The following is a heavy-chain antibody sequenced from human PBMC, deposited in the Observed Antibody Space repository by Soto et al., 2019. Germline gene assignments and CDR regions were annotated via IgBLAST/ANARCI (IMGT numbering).Heavy chain of an antibody. Sequence: QLQLQESGPGLVKPSETLSLTCIVSGGSITRNNHYWGWIRQSPGKGLEWIGSILYSGGTNYNPSPKRRVTLSVETSKNQFSLTMSSVTAADTALYYCARLGSSGWYQGSYFDYWGQGTLVTVSS. V-gene: IGHV4-39*01. CDR1: GGSITRNNHY. J-gene: IGHJ4*02. D-gene: IGHD6-19*01. CDR2: ILYSGGT. CDR3: ARLGSSGWYQGSYFDY.